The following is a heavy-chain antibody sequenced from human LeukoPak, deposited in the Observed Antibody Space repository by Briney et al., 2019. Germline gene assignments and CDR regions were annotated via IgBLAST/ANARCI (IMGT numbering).Heavy chain of an antibody. CDR3: ARHADIAAYREGMDV. CDR2: VYYRGNT. D-gene: IGHD2-15*01. CDR1: GGSISHYF. V-gene: IGHV4-59*01. J-gene: IGHJ6*04. Sequence: SETLSLTCTVSGGSISHYFWSWIRQPPVQGLEWVGYVYYRGNTIYSPSLRSRVTISVDSSKNEFSLKMTSVTAADTAVYYCARHADIAAYREGMDVWGKGTTVTVSS.